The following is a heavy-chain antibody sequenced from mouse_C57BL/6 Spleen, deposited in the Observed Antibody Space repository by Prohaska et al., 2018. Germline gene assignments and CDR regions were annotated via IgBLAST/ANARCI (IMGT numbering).Heavy chain of an antibody. CDR1: GFTLSGFW. Sequence: DVQLLETGGGLVQPGGSRGLSCEGSGFTLSGFWMSWVRQTPGQTLEWIGDINAVRSAINYAPSIKHRFTIFRDNFMISLYLLLSNLRSQHTATYCRMCYLSSCYFDVYSRGTTVTVSA. V-gene: IGHV11-2*01. J-gene: IGHJ1*03. CDR2: INAVRSAI. CDR3: MCYLSSCYFDV.